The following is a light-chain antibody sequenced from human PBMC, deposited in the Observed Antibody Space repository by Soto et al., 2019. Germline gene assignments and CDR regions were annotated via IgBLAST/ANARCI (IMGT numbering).Light chain of an antibody. Sequence: QSVLTQPPSASGSPGQSVTISCTGTSNDVGGYNYVSWCQQHPGKAPKLMIYEVNKRPSGVPDRFSGSKSGNTASLTVSGLQAEDEADYYCSSFAVSNSFVFGTGTRSPS. CDR1: SNDVGGYNY. J-gene: IGLJ1*01. V-gene: IGLV2-8*01. CDR3: SSFAVSNSFV. CDR2: EVN.